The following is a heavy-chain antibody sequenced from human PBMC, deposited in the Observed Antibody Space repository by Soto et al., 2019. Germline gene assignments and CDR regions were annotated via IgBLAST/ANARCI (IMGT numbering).Heavy chain of an antibody. J-gene: IGHJ6*02. CDR2: IDSSGNSI. CDR1: GFTFSSHS. V-gene: IGHV3-48*02. Sequence: EVQLVESGGGLVQPGGSLILSCSSSGFTFSSHSMNWVRQAPGKGLEWVARIDSSGNSIYYADSVKGRFAVSRDNANSSLFLQMNSLRDEDTAVYYCARLQLVDWFFINIDLYRMDVWGQGTTVVVSS. CDR3: ARLQLVDWFFINIDLYRMDV. D-gene: IGHD6-13*01.